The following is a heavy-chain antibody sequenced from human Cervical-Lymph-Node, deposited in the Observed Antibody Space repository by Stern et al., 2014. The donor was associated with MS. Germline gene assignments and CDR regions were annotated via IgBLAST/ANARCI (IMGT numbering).Heavy chain of an antibody. V-gene: IGHV4-61*02. J-gene: IGHJ2*01. CDR2: VYDWGSP. D-gene: IGHD3-16*01. CDR3: ARDRLYDTVWYQWYFDL. CDR1: GGSISGGDFY. Sequence: VQLEESGPGLVKPSQTLSLTCTVSGGSISGGDFYWSWIRQSAGKGLEWIGRVYDWGSPFYNPSLRSRSAWSVDTSKNQFPRRLTSVTAADTAVYYCARDRLYDTVWYQWYFDLWGRGTLVTVSS.